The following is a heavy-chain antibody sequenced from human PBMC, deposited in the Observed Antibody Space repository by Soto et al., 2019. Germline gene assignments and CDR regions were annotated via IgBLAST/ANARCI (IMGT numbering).Heavy chain of an antibody. Sequence: PSETLSLTCTVSGDSIRSGGYYWTWIRQHPGKGLEWIGYIYNTGSANYRPSLKSRLTMSVDTTKNQFSLKLTSMTAADTAVYYCARHAGDISTYYLDYCGQGTLVTVSS. CDR3: ARHAGDISTYYLDY. J-gene: IGHJ4*02. CDR1: GDSIRSGGYY. V-gene: IGHV4-31*03. D-gene: IGHD3-9*01. CDR2: IYNTGSA.